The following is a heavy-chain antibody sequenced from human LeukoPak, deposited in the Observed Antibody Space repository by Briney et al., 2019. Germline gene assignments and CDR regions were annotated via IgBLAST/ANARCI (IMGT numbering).Heavy chain of an antibody. CDR1: GRSFSGYS. CDR2: INHSGIT. J-gene: IGHJ4*02. V-gene: IGHV4-34*01. CDR3: ARGVEGLD. Sequence: PSETLSLTCAVYGRSFSGYSWSWIRQPPGKGLEWIGEINHSGITNYTPSLKSRVTISINTSKSQFSLKVRSVTAADTAVYYCARGVEGLDWGQGTLVTVSS. D-gene: IGHD2-21*01.